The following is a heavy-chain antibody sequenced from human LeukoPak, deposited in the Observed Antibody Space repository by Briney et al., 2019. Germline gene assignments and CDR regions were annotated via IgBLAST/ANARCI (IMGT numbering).Heavy chain of an antibody. Sequence: GRSLRLSCAASGFTFSYYGMHWVRQAPGKGLEWVAVMYYDGSTKYYTDSVKGRFTISRDNSKSTLYLQMNSLRAENTAVYYCARDFERYTSSRTPSDYWGQGTLVTVSS. CDR3: ARDFERYTSSRTPSDY. CDR1: GFTFSYYG. V-gene: IGHV3-33*01. CDR2: MYYDGSTK. D-gene: IGHD2-2*01. J-gene: IGHJ4*02.